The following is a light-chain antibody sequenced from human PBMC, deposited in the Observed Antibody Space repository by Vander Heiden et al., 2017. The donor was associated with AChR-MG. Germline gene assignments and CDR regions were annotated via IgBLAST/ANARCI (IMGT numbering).Light chain of an antibody. J-gene: IGKJ4*01. V-gene: IGKV1-13*02. Sequence: AIQMTQSPSSLSASVGDRVTITCRASQDISSALIWYQQKPGKVPKVLIYDASSLVSGVPSRFSGSKSGTEFTLTISSLQPEDFATYHCQQASSYPLTFGGGTKVEIK. CDR1: QDISSA. CDR2: DAS. CDR3: QQASSYPLT.